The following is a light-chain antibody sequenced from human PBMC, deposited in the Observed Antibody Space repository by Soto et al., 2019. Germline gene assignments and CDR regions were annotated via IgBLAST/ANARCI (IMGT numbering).Light chain of an antibody. CDR1: QTVRSN. J-gene: IGKJ1*01. Sequence: EVVMTQSPATLSVSPGERATLSCRASQTVRSNLAWYQQRPGQAPRLLISDTSTRATGVPARFSGSGSGTEFTLTISSLQSEDFAVYYCQQYNNWPRTFGQGTKVDI. V-gene: IGKV3-15*01. CDR3: QQYNNWPRT. CDR2: DTS.